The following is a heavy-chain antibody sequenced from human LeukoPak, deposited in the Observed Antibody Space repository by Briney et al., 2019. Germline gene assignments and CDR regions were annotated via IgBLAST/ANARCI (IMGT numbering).Heavy chain of an antibody. J-gene: IGHJ4*02. V-gene: IGHV4-34*01. CDR3: ASAYHYDSSGYPA. D-gene: IGHD3-22*01. Sequence: SETLSLTCAVYGGSFSGYYWSWIRQPPGKGLQWIGEINHSGSTNYNPSLKSRVTISVDTSKNQFSLKLTSVTAADTAVYYCASAYHYDSSGYPAWGQGTLVTVSS. CDR1: GGSFSGYY. CDR2: INHSGST.